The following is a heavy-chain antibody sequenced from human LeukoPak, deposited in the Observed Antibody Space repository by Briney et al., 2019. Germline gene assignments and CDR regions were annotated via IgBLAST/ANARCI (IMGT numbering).Heavy chain of an antibody. Sequence: SETLSLTCTVSGCSISSSSYYWGWIRQPPGKRLEWIGSIYYSGSTYYNPSLKSRVTISVDTSKNQFSLKLSSVTAADTAVYYCARLSRIAAAGLYWGQGTLVTVSS. CDR1: GCSISSSSYY. V-gene: IGHV4-39*01. J-gene: IGHJ4*02. D-gene: IGHD6-13*01. CDR2: IYYSGST. CDR3: ARLSRIAAAGLY.